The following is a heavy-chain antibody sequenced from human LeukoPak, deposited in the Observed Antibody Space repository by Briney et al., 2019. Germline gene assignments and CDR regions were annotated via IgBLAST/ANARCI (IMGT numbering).Heavy chain of an antibody. Sequence: SGTTNYTPSLNSPLTISVVPSKTQFSLKLSSVTAADTAVYYCARGPYRKYSYGYRPWYFDLWGRGTLVTVSS. CDR3: ARGPYRKYSYGYRPWYFDL. D-gene: IGHD5-18*01. CDR2: SGTT. J-gene: IGHJ2*01. V-gene: IGHV4-34*13.